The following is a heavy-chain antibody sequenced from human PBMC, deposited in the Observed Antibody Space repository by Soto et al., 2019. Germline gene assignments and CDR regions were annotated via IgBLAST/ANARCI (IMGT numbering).Heavy chain of an antibody. CDR1: GYSISSGYY. CDR2: IYHSGST. CDR3: ARDRDSSSWPDAFDI. D-gene: IGHD6-13*01. J-gene: IGHJ3*02. Sequence: SETLSLTCAVSGYSISSGYYWGWIRQPPGKGLEWIGSIYHSGSTYYNPSLKSRVTISVDTSKNQFSLKLSSVTAADTAVYYCARDRDSSSWPDAFDIWGQGTMVTVSS. V-gene: IGHV4-38-2*02.